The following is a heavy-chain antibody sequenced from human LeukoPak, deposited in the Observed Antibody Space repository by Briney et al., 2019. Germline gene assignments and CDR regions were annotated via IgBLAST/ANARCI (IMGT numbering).Heavy chain of an antibody. J-gene: IGHJ6*02. D-gene: IGHD7-27*01. CDR3: ARDPLPLNWGGCYYYGMDV. Sequence: GASVKVSCKASGYSFTSQGISWVRQAPGQGLEWMGWISAYNGNTNYAQKLQGRVTMTTDTSTSTAYMELRSLGSDDTAVYYCARDPLPLNWGGCYYYGMDVWGQGTTVTVSS. CDR1: GYSFTSQG. CDR2: ISAYNGNT. V-gene: IGHV1-18*01.